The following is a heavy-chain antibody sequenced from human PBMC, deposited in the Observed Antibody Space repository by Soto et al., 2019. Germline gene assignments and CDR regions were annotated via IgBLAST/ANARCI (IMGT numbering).Heavy chain of an antibody. CDR1: GFTFNNYA. CDR2: ISGTGGST. Sequence: PGGSLRLSCAASGFTFNNYALNWVRQAPGKGLEWVSSISGTGGSTFYAGSAKGRFTISRDNSKNTLFLQMTSPRAEDTAVYYCGKGNSKWGTGDAFDIWGQGTMVTVS. V-gene: IGHV3-23*01. D-gene: IGHD7-27*01. J-gene: IGHJ3*02. CDR3: GKGNSKWGTGDAFDI.